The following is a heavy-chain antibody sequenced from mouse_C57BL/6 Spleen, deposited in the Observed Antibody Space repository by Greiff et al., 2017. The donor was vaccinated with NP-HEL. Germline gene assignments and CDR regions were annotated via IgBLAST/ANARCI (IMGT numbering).Heavy chain of an antibody. CDR2: IWSGGST. D-gene: IGHD2-4*01. J-gene: IGHJ3*01. CDR1: GFSLTSYG. Sequence: VKVVESGPGLVQPSQSLSITCTVSGFSLTSYGVHWVRQSPGKGLEWLGVIWSGGSTDYNAAFISRLSISKDNSKSQVFFKMNSLQADDTAIYYCASPYDYSWFAYWGQGTLVTVSA. V-gene: IGHV2-2*01. CDR3: ASPYDYSWFAY.